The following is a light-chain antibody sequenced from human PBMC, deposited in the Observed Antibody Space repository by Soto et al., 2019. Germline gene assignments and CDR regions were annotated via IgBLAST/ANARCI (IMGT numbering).Light chain of an antibody. CDR2: WAS. J-gene: IGKJ4*01. CDR3: QQYYSSTLT. Sequence: DIVLTQSLASLDVSLGERATINCKYIHSLLFSSNKKNYLAWYQQRPGQPPKLLIYWASSRESGVPDRFTGSGSGTDFTLSISRLQAEDVAVYECQQYYSSTLTFGEGTKVDIK. V-gene: IGKV4-1*01. CDR1: HSLLFSSNKKNY.